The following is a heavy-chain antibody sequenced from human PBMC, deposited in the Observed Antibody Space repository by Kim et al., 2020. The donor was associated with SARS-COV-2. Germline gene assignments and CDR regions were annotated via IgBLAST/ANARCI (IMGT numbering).Heavy chain of an antibody. CDR2: SGGST. V-gene: IGHV3-23*01. Sequence: SGGSTYYADSVKGRFTISRDNSKNTLYLQMNSLRAEDTAVYYCAKDRLGHWGQGTLVTVSS. D-gene: IGHD7-27*01. J-gene: IGHJ4*02. CDR3: AKDRLGH.